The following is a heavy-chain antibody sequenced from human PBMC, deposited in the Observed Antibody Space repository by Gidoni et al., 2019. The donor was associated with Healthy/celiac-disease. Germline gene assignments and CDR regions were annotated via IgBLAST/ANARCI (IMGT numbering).Heavy chain of an antibody. V-gene: IGHV4-34*01. J-gene: IGHJ4*02. Sequence: QVQLQQWGAGLLKPSATLSLTCAVYGGSFSGYYWSWIRQPPGKGLEWIGEINHSGSTNYNPSLKSRVTISVDTSKNQFSLKLSSVTAADTAVYYCARGSTMVRGVIITPYVDYWGQGTLVTVSS. CDR3: ARGSTMVRGVIITPYVDY. CDR2: INHSGST. CDR1: GGSFSGYY. D-gene: IGHD3-10*01.